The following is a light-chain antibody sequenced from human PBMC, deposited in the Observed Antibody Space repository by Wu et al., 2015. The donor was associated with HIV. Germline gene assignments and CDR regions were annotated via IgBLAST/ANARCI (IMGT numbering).Light chain of an antibody. J-gene: IGKJ2*01. V-gene: IGKV3-15*01. CDR3: QQYNNWPPMYA. CDR1: QSVDSN. Sequence: EVVMTQSPATLSVSLGDTATLSCRASQSVDSNLAWYQQKPGQAPRLPIYDSSTRATGVPARFSGIGSGTQFTLTITSVQSEDLGVYYCQQYNNWPPMYAFGQGTKLEIK. CDR2: DSS.